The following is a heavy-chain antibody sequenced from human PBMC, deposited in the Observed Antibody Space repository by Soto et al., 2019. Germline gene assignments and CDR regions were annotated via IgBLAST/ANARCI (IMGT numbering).Heavy chain of an antibody. D-gene: IGHD1-7*01. CDR3: AKNQERELPRVIDF. V-gene: IGHV3-23*01. J-gene: IGHJ4*02. Sequence: EVRLLESGGGLVKPGGSLRLSCATSGLTFSNYAMSWVRQAPGGGLEWASSMSGSSSTTYYADSVKGRFTISRDRSKNTLYLQMSSLRAEDTALYYCAKNQERELPRVIDFWGQGTLVTVSS. CDR2: MSGSSSTT. CDR1: GLTFSNYA.